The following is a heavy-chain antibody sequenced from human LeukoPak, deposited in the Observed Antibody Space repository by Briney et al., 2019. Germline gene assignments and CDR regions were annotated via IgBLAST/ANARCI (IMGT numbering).Heavy chain of an antibody. J-gene: IGHJ4*02. Sequence: GGSLRLSCAASGFTLSSYWMTWVRQAPGHGLEWVANMNQDGSAKYYDDSVKGRLPIDRDNARNSLYLQVNSLRAEDTAVYYCARDGVEVAGLFDYWGQGTLVTVSS. CDR2: MNQDGSAK. CDR1: GFTLSSYW. V-gene: IGHV3-7*01. D-gene: IGHD6-19*01. CDR3: ARDGVEVAGLFDY.